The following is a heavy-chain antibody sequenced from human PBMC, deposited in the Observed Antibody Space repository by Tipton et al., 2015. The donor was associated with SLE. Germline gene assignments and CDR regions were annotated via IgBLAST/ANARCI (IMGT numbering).Heavy chain of an antibody. Sequence: SLRLSCEASGITVSRNFMSWVRQAPGKGLEWVSFLYSGGSTYYADSVKGRFTISKDNSRNTLYLEMNSLRAEDTALYYCARDSRWLPDYWGQGTLVTVSS. V-gene: IGHV3-53*05. J-gene: IGHJ4*02. CDR1: GITVSRNF. CDR2: LYSGGST. CDR3: ARDSRWLPDY. D-gene: IGHD5-12*01.